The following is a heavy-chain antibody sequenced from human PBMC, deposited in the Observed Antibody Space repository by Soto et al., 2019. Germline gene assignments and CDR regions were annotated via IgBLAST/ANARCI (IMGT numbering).Heavy chain of an antibody. V-gene: IGHV3-66*01. CDR2: ITNGGDT. D-gene: IGHD2-2*01. J-gene: IGHJ4*02. Sequence: EVQLVESGGGLVQPGGSLRLSCAASGFIVSNNHVNWVRQAPGKGLEWVSVITNGGDTFYADSVKGRFTISRDNSKNTLYLQMNSLRAEDTAMYYCAKGIVVGVSAADYWGQGTLVTVSS. CDR1: GFIVSNNH. CDR3: AKGIVVGVSAADY.